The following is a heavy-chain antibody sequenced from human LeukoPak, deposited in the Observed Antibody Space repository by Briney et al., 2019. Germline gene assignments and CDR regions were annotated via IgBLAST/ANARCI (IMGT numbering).Heavy chain of an antibody. CDR2: ISSSSSTM. Sequence: QTGGSLRLSCAASGFTFSSYSMNWVRQAPGKGLEWVSYISSSSSTMYYADSVKGRFTISRDNAKNSLYLQMNSLRDEDTAVYYCARDLPMVRGGNRWHNWFDPWGQGTLVTVSS. D-gene: IGHD3-10*01. CDR3: ARDLPMVRGGNRWHNWFDP. CDR1: GFTFSSYS. J-gene: IGHJ5*02. V-gene: IGHV3-48*02.